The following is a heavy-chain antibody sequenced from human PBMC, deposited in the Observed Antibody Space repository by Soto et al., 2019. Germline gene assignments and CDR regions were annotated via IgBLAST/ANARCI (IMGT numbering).Heavy chain of an antibody. V-gene: IGHV1-18*01. CDR3: AREGSRPYYYYGMDV. CDR2: ISTYTGDT. Sequence: QVQLVQSGAEVQKPGASVKVSCKASGYSFTTYGIAWVRQAPGQGLEWMGCISTYTGDTDYAQNLQGRVIMTTDSATTTAYMELRTLRSAAAAVYYCAREGSRPYYYYGMDVWGQGTTVSISS. D-gene: IGHD2-15*01. J-gene: IGHJ6*02. CDR1: GYSFTTYG.